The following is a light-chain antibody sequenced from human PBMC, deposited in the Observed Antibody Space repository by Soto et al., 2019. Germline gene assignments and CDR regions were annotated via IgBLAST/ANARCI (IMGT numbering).Light chain of an antibody. CDR2: EVS. Sequence: QSVLTQPASVSGSPGQSITISCTGTSSDVGSYNLVSWYQQHPGKAPKLMIYEVSEWPSGVSSRFSGSKSGNTASLTISELQPEDEADYYCCSYAGSSTFYVFGTGTKVTVL. V-gene: IGLV2-23*02. CDR3: CSYAGSSTFYV. CDR1: SSDVGSYNL. J-gene: IGLJ1*01.